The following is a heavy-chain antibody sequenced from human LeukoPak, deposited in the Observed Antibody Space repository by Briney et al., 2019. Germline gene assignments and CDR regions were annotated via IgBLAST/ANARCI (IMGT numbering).Heavy chain of an antibody. V-gene: IGHV3-7*01. Sequence: GGSLRLSCAVSGFTFSKSWMHWVRQAPGKGLEWVANIKQDGSVKYYVDSVKGRFTISRDNAKNTLYLQMNSLRVEDTAVYYCARGRPHGNDYWGQGTLVTVSS. J-gene: IGHJ4*02. CDR2: IKQDGSVK. CDR1: GFTFSKSW. D-gene: IGHD4-23*01. CDR3: ARGRPHGNDY.